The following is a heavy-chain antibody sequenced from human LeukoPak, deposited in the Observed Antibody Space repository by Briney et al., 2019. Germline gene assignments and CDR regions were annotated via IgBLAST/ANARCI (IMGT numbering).Heavy chain of an antibody. D-gene: IGHD3-22*01. CDR1: VYIYTGYY. CDR3: ARVYIADYYDSSGYYYGEYFQH. J-gene: IGHJ1*01. CDR2: INPNSGGT. Sequence: ASVTVSCKASVYIYTGYYMHWVRQTPAPGLEWMGLINPNSGGTNYAQRFQGRVTMTRDTSIRTAYTELSRLRSDDTAVYYCARVYIADYYDSSGYYYGEYFQHWGQGTLVTVSS. V-gene: IGHV1-2*02.